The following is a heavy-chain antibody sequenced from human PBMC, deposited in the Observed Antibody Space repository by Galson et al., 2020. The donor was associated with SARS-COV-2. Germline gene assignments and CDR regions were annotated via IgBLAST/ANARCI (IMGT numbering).Heavy chain of an antibody. D-gene: IGHD4-17*01. CDR1: GFTFSDHY. CDR2: FRNTSHIHTT. J-gene: IGHJ4*01. V-gene: IGHV3-72*01. Sequence: TGGSLRLSCAASGFTFSDHYMDWVRQAPGKGLEWVGRFRNTSHIHTTQYAASVKGRFIISRDDSQTSLYLQMNTLKTEDTAVYYCVREGLDDYRPSGYYFDFWGHGILVTVSS. CDR3: VREGLDDYRPSGYYFDF.